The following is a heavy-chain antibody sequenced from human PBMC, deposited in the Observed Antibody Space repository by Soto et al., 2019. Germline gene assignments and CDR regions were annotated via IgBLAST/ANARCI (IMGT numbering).Heavy chain of an antibody. CDR1: GFTFSGSA. D-gene: IGHD2-2*01. J-gene: IGHJ6*02. V-gene: IGHV3-73*01. CDR2: IRSKANSYAT. CDR3: TLIQDIVVVPAAQGGHIYYYYGMDG. Sequence: GSLRLSCAASGFTFSGSAMHWVRQASGKGLEWVGRIRSKANSYATAYAASVKGRFTISRDDSKNTAYLQMNSLKTEDTAVYYCTLIQDIVVVPAAQGGHIYYYYGMDGWGQGTTVTVAS.